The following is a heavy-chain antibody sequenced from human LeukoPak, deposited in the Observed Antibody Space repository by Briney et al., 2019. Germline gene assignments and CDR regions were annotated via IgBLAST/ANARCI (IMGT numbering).Heavy chain of an antibody. D-gene: IGHD2-15*01. CDR1: GGTFSSYA. V-gene: IGHV1-69*13. J-gene: IGHJ6*02. Sequence: SVKVSCKASGGTFSSYAISWVRQAPGQGLEWMGGIIPIFGTANYAQKFQGRVTITADESTSTAYMELSSLRSEDTAVYYCARDGVVVAALYGMDVWGQGTTVTVSS. CDR3: ARDGVVVAALYGMDV. CDR2: IIPIFGTA.